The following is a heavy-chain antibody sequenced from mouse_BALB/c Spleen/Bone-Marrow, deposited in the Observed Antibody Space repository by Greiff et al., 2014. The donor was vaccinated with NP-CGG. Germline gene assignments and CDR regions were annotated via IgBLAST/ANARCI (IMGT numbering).Heavy chain of an antibody. CDR1: GYTFTNYW. CDR3: ARSPYGHFDY. V-gene: IGHV1-7*01. J-gene: IGHJ2*01. Sequence: QVHVKQSGAELAKPGASVKMSCKASGYTFTNYWMHWVKQRPGQGLEWIGYINPSTGYTEYNQKFKDKATLTADKSSSTACMQLSSLTSEDSAVYYCARSPYGHFDYWGQGTTLTVSS. CDR2: INPSTGYT. D-gene: IGHD1-1*02.